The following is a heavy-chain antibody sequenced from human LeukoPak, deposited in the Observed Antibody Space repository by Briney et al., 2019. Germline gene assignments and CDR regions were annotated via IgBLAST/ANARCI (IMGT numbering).Heavy chain of an antibody. V-gene: IGHV3-23*01. CDR3: AKRGTYYDILTGYQYYFDY. CDR1: GFTFSSYA. D-gene: IGHD3-9*01. CDR2: ISGSGGST. Sequence: PGGSLRLSCAASGFTFSSYAMSWVRQAPGKGLEWVSAISGSGGSTYYADSVKGRFTISRDNSKNTLYLQMNSLRAEDTAVYYCAKRGTYYDILTGYQYYFDYWGQGTLVTVSS. J-gene: IGHJ4*02.